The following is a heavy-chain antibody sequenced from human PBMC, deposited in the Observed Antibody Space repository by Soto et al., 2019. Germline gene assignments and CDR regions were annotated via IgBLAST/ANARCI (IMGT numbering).Heavy chain of an antibody. D-gene: IGHD3-22*01. CDR1: GGTFSNYA. V-gene: IGHV1-69*13. CDR2: IILGSA. J-gene: IGHJ4*02. Sequence: ASVKVSCKAPGGTFSNYALTWVRQAPGQGLEWMGWIILGSANYAQKFQDRLTITADGSTNISYMELTSLTSEDTARYYCARADYNSDYLLLYVDYWGQGTPVTVSS. CDR3: ARADYNSDYLLLYVDY.